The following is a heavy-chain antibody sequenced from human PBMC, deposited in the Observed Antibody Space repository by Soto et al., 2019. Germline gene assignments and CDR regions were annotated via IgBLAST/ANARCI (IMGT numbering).Heavy chain of an antibody. CDR1: GGSFSGDY. CDR2: INDRRFI. D-gene: IGHD3-9*01. CDR3: ARESHDSLTAPPWVGYFDL. J-gene: IGHJ2*01. V-gene: IGHV4-34*01. Sequence: QVQLQQWGAGPLRPLETLSLTCGVSGGSFSGDYWAWIRQSPEKRLEWIGEINDRRFINDNPSLKSAVSISVDTSENHYSLNLRSVNGADTAVYYWARESHDSLTAPPWVGYFDLWGRGTLVTVSS.